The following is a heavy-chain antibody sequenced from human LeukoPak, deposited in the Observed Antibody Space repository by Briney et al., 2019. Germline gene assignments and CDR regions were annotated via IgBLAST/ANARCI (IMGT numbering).Heavy chain of an antibody. Sequence: GASVKVSCKASGYTFTCYYMHWVRQAPGQGLEWMGWINPNSGGTNYAQKFQGRVTMTRDTSISTAYMELSRLRSDDTAVYYCARSPGFLEWLPTTNWFDPWGQGTPVTVSS. CDR3: ARSPGFLEWLPTTNWFDP. V-gene: IGHV1-2*02. J-gene: IGHJ5*02. D-gene: IGHD3-3*01. CDR2: INPNSGGT. CDR1: GYTFTCYY.